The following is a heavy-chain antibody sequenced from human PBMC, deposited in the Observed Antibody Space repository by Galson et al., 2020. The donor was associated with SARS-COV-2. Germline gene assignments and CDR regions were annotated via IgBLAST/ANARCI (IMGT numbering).Heavy chain of an antibody. D-gene: IGHD5-12*01. CDR2: IMPLFGTT. V-gene: IGHV1-69*13. Sequence: SVKVSCKASGDNFNSFAFNWVRQAPGQGLEWIGGIMPLFGTTNYAQKFQGRVTITADESTRTAYMDLRRLRSEATAVYFCALSRDIVVEQTYRDPWDILMQGTLVAVSS. J-gene: IGHJ3*02. CDR1: GDNFNSFA. CDR3: ALSRDIVVEQTYRDPWDI.